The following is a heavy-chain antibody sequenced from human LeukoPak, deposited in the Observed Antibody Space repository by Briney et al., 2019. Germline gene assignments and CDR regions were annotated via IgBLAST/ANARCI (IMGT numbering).Heavy chain of an antibody. V-gene: IGHV3-66*01. CDR3: ARDSYHYYGSGSPGWYYYYGMDV. J-gene: IGHJ6*02. D-gene: IGHD3-10*01. CDR1: GFTVSSNY. CDR2: IYSGGST. Sequence: GFLRLSCAAPGFTVSSNYMSWVRQAPGKGLEWVSVIYSGGSTYYADSVKGRFTISRDNSKNTLYLQMNSLRAEDTAVYYCARDSYHYYGSGSPGWYYYYGMDVWGQGTTVTVSS.